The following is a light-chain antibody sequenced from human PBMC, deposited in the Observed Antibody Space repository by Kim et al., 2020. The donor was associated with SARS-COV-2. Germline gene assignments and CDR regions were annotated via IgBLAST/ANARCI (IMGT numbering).Light chain of an antibody. V-gene: IGKV3-15*01. CDR2: DAF. J-gene: IGKJ4*01. CDR1: QSVGTN. Sequence: SPGERATSSCRASQSVGTNLAWYQQKLGQPPRLLIYDAFIRATGVPARFSGSGSGTEFTLTISSLQSEDFAIYHCQQYNQWLAHSFGGGTKVDIK. CDR3: QQYNQWLAHS.